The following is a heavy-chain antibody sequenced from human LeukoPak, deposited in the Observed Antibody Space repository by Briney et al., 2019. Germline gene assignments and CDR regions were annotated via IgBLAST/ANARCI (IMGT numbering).Heavy chain of an antibody. CDR1: GFTFSSYW. D-gene: IGHD3-22*01. CDR3: ARGRIGSY. J-gene: IGHJ4*02. V-gene: IGHV3-7*04. Sequence: PGGSLRLSCAVSGFTFSSYWMSWVRQAPGKGLEWVANINQDGSEKYYVGSVKGRFTVSRDNAKNSLYLQMNSLRAEDTAVYYCARGRIGSYWGQGTLVTVSS. CDR2: INQDGSEK.